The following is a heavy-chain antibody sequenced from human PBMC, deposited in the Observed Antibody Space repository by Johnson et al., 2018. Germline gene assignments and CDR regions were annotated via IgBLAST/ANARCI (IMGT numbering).Heavy chain of an antibody. CDR3: ARETYYYDSSGSVWYGMDV. V-gene: IGHV3-33*01. CDR2: IWYDGSNK. J-gene: IGHJ6*02. Sequence: QVQLVQSGGGVVQPGRSLRLSCAASGFTFSSYGMHWVRQAPGKGLEWVAVIWYDGSNKYYADSVKGRFTISRDNSKNTLYLQMNSLRAEETAVYYCARETYYYDSSGSVWYGMDVWGQGTTVTVSS. CDR1: GFTFSSYG. D-gene: IGHD3-22*01.